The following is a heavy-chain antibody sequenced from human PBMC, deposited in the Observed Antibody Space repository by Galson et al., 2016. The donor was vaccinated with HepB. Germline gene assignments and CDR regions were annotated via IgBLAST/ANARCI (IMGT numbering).Heavy chain of an antibody. V-gene: IGHV3-30*03. CDR1: GFTFSSHG. CDR2: ISYHGNNK. J-gene: IGHJ3*02. Sequence: SLRLSCAGAGFTFSSHGIHWVRQAPGKGLEWVALISYHGNNKFYADSVKGRFTISRDNSKETVYLQMDNVRPEDTAKFYCARDRVRFLDWLMEGSAFDMWGQGTMVTVSS. CDR3: ARDRVRFLDWLMEGSAFDM. D-gene: IGHD3/OR15-3a*01.